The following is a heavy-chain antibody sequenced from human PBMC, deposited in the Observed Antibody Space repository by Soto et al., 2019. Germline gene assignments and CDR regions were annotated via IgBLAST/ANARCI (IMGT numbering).Heavy chain of an antibody. CDR1: GFTFSSYW. CDR2: IKQDGSEK. V-gene: IGHV3-7*04. D-gene: IGHD3-22*01. CDR3: ARFYYDSSGYLPSPYYYYYGMDV. Sequence: HPGGSLRLSCAASGFTFSSYWMSWVRQAPGKGLEWVANIKQDGSEKYYVGSVKGRFTISRDNAKNSLYLQMNSLRAEDTAVYYCARFYYDSSGYLPSPYYYYYGMDVWGQGTTVTVSS. J-gene: IGHJ6*02.